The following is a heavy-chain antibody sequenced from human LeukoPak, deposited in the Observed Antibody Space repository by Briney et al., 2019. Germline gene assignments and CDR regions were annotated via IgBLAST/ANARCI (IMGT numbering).Heavy chain of an antibody. CDR2: IKQDGSEK. CDR1: GFSFSSSW. Sequence: PGGSLRLSCAASGFSFSSSWMTWVRQAPGKGLEWVANIKQDGSEKDYVDSVKGRFTISRDNAKNSLYLQMNSLRAEDTALYYCARVSDISVAAYFDYWGQGTLVTVSS. J-gene: IGHJ4*02. V-gene: IGHV3-7*03. D-gene: IGHD6-19*01. CDR3: ARVSDISVAAYFDY.